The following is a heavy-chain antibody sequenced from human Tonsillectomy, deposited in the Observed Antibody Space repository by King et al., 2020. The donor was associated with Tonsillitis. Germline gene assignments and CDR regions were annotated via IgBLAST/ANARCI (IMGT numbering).Heavy chain of an antibody. V-gene: IGHV3-13*01. Sequence: VQLVESGGGLVQPGGSLRLSCAASGFTFSSYDMHWVRQATGKGLEWVSAIGTAGDTYYPGSVKGRFTISRENAKNSLYLQMNSLRAGDTAVYYCARGIRGTSSFDPWGQGTLVTVSS. CDR2: IGTAGDT. CDR3: ARGIRGTSSFDP. D-gene: IGHD2-2*01. J-gene: IGHJ5*02. CDR1: GFTFSSYD.